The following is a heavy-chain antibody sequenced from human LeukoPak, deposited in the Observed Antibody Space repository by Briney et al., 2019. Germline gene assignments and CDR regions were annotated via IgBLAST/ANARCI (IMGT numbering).Heavy chain of an antibody. V-gene: IGHV3-23*01. CDR3: AKDWGNKFASGSSYLDS. CDR1: GFTFISYD. J-gene: IGHJ4*02. Sequence: GGSLRLSCAPSGFTFISYDMTWVRQAPGGGLEWVSSIRPSGDNTYYGDSVKGRFTISRDNSKNTLYLQMNGLRPEDTAVYFCAKDWGNKFASGSSYLDSWGQGTLVTVSS. CDR2: IRPSGDNT. D-gene: IGHD3-10*01.